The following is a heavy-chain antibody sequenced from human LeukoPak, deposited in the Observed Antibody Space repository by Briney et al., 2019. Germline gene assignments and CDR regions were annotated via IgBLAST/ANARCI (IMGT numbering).Heavy chain of an antibody. CDR2: IKRKTDGGTT. CDR1: GLTVCNAL. J-gene: IGHJ5*02. V-gene: IGHV3-15*01. Sequence: PGGSLRLSCTASGLTVCNALIHSVRQAPGKGLEWVGRIKRKTDGGTTDFAAPVKGRFAISRDDSKNTLYLQMSSLKTEDTAVYYCSGQGSWGQGTLVTVSS. CDR3: SGQGS. D-gene: IGHD2-8*02.